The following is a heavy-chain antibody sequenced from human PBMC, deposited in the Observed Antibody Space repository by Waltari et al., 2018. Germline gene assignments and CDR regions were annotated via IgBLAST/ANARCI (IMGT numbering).Heavy chain of an antibody. J-gene: IGHJ2*01. Sequence: EGQLLESGGGLVQTGGSLRLSCAASGFMFSIYPMTWVRQAPGTGLEWVSHITADGRSRNNADSVKGRFTISRDNSKNILDLQMNTLRAEDTAVYFCAKADFGNPYWFFDLWGRGTLLTVSS. CDR1: GFMFSIYP. CDR3: AKADFGNPYWFFDL. D-gene: IGHD3-10*01. V-gene: IGHV3-23*01. CDR2: ITADGRSR.